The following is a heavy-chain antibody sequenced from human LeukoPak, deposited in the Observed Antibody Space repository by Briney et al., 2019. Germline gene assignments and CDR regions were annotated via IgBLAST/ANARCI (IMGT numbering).Heavy chain of an antibody. V-gene: IGHV3-21*01. Sequence: GGSLRLSCAASGFTFSSYSMNWVRQAPRKGLEWVSSISSSSSYIYYADSVKGRFTISRDNAKNSLYLQMNSLRAEDTAVYYCARCQRGGNSVDYWGQGTLVTVSS. CDR3: ARCQRGGNSVDY. CDR2: ISSSSSYI. D-gene: IGHD4-23*01. CDR1: GFTFSSYS. J-gene: IGHJ4*02.